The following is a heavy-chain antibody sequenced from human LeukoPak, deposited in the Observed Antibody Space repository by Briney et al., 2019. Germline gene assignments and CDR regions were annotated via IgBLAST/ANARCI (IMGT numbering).Heavy chain of an antibody. D-gene: IGHD1-26*01. CDR1: GYTFTGYY. V-gene: IGHV1-2*02. Sequence: ASVKVSCKASGYTFTGYYMHWVRQAPGQGLEWMGWINPNSGGTNYAQKFQGRVTMTRDTSISTAYMELSRLRSDDTAVYYCARATRRSGSYPPGYFDYWGQGTLVTVSS. J-gene: IGHJ4*02. CDR2: INPNSGGT. CDR3: ARATRRSGSYPPGYFDY.